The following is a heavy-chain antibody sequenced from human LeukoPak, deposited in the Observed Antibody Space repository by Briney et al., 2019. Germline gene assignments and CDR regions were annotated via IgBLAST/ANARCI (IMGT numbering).Heavy chain of an antibody. Sequence: SETLSLTCSVSGGSLSSSSYYWGWIRQAPGRGLEWSGNIYYSGSTYYSPSLKSRVTISLDTSKNQFSLKLNSVTAADTAVYYCARQFYESRSPHAKYFQQWGQGTLVTVSS. J-gene: IGHJ1*01. CDR3: ARQFYESRSPHAKYFQQ. CDR1: GGSLSSSSYY. D-gene: IGHD3-22*01. CDR2: IYYSGST. V-gene: IGHV4-39*01.